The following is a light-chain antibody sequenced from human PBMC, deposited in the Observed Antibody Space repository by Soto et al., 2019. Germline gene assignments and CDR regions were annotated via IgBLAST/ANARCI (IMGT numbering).Light chain of an antibody. V-gene: IGLV2-8*01. CDR2: EVS. Sequence: QSALTQPPSASGSPGQSVPISCTGTSSDIGNYNYVSWYQQQPGKAPKLIIFEVSERPSGVPDRFSGSKSGNTASLTVSGLQAEDEADYYCTSYAGRNYVFGTGTKVTVL. CDR3: TSYAGRNYV. J-gene: IGLJ1*01. CDR1: SSDIGNYNY.